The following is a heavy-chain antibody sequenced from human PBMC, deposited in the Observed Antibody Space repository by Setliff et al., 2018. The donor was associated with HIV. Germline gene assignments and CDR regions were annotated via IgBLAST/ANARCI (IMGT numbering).Heavy chain of an antibody. Sequence: GGSLRLSCAASGFSFSNAWMSWVRQAPGKGLEWVGRIKSKTDGETEDYAAPVKGRFTISRDDSRSTLYLQMNSLITEDTALYYCTTAVAQNWYGSGNENYWGQGTLVTVSS. V-gene: IGHV3-15*01. J-gene: IGHJ4*02. CDR1: GFSFSNAW. CDR2: IKSKTDGETE. CDR3: TTAVAQNWYGSGNENY. D-gene: IGHD3-10*01.